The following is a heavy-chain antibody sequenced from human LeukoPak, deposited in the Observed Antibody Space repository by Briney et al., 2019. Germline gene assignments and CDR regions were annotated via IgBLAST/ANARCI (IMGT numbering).Heavy chain of an antibody. V-gene: IGHV4-39*01. CDR3: TKRRGYSFGFDYYYMDV. Sequence: PSGTLSLTCTVSGGSLTSTSHYWDWVRQPPGKGLEWLGSIYSSGSTYYNPSLKSRVTVSFDTSKNQFSLSLTSVTAADTAVYYCTKRRGYSFGFDYYYMDVWGKGTTVTISS. J-gene: IGHJ6*03. CDR1: GGSLTSTSHY. D-gene: IGHD5-18*01. CDR2: IYSSGST.